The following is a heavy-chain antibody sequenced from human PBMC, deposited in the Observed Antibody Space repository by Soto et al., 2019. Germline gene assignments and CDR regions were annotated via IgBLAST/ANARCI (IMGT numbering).Heavy chain of an antibody. J-gene: IGHJ5*02. CDR2: INPSSSNT. CDR3: ARGPDIVVVPAAIDIRYNWFDP. D-gene: IGHD2-2*01. V-gene: IGHV1-8*01. Sequence: ASVKVSFKXSGYTFTSYDINWVRQATGQGLEWMGWINPSSSNTSYEQKFQGRVTMTRNTPISKAYMELRSLRSEDTAVYYCARGPDIVVVPAAIDIRYNWFDPWGQGTLVTVSS. CDR1: GYTFTSYD.